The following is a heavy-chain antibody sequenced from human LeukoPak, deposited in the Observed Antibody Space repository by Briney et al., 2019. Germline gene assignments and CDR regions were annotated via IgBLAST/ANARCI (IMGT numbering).Heavy chain of an antibody. CDR2: ISTDTGNT. V-gene: IGHV1-18*01. CDR3: ARDATYGSNSWRLRWDYFDS. J-gene: IGHJ4*02. Sequence: GASVEVSCKCSGYTFKIYDVTWVRQAPGQGLEWMGWISTDTGNTNYAQSLQGRVTMTTDTSTSTAYMELRSLRSDDTAVYYCARDATYGSNSWRLRWDYFDSWGQGILVTVSS. CDR1: GYTFKIYD. D-gene: IGHD6-13*01.